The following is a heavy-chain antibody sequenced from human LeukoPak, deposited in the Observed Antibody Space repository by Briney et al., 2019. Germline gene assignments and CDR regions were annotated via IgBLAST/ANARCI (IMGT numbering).Heavy chain of an antibody. CDR2: INHSGST. CDR3: ARRPPAVILWFGELLRGFDP. CDR1: GGSFSGYY. Sequence: PSETLSLTCAVYGGSFSGYYWSWIRQPPGKGLEWIGEINHSGSTNYNPSLKSRVTISVDTSKNQFSLKLSSVTAADTAVYYCARRPPAVILWFGELLRGFDPWGQGTLVTVSS. D-gene: IGHD3-10*01. J-gene: IGHJ5*02. V-gene: IGHV4-34*01.